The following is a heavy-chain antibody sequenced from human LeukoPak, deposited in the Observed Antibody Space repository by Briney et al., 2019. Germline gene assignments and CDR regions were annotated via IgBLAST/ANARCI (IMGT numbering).Heavy chain of an antibody. V-gene: IGHV1-8*01. J-gene: IGHJ5*02. CDR3: ARSRRSGSYSRFDP. CDR1: GYTFTSYD. CDR2: MNPNSGNT. D-gene: IGHD1-26*01. Sequence: ASVKVSCKASGYTFTSYDINWLRQATGQGLEWMGWMNPNSGNTGYAQKFQGRVTMTRNTSISTAYMELSSLRSEDTAVYYCARSRRSGSYSRFDPWGQGTLVTVSS.